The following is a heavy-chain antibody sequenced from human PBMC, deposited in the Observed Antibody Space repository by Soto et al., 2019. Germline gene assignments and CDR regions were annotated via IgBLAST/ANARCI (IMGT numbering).Heavy chain of an antibody. CDR3: ARDRLYGAGLIDV. CDR1: GFTFSSYG. Sequence: QVQLVESGGGVVQPGRSLRLSCAASGFTFSSYGMHWVRQAPGKGLEWVAVISSDGSDKYYADSVKGRFTISRDNSKHTLYVQLNRMRAEDTALYYCARDRLYGAGLIDVWGQGNTVTVSS. V-gene: IGHV3-30-3*01. D-gene: IGHD3-10*01. CDR2: ISSDGSDK. J-gene: IGHJ6*02.